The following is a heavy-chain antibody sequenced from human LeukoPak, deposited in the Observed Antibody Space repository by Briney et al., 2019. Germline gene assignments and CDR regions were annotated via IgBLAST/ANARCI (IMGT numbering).Heavy chain of an antibody. CDR3: ARAGSHWHYVY. Sequence: GGPLRLSCAASGFTFSGFSMSWVRQSPTKGLEWVANIKQDGSERYYVDSVKGRFTISRDNAKNSLSLQMNNLRVEDTAVYYCARAGSHWHYVYWGQGTVVTVSS. CDR1: GFTFSGFS. J-gene: IGHJ4*02. D-gene: IGHD3-10*01. CDR2: IKQDGSER. V-gene: IGHV3-7*01.